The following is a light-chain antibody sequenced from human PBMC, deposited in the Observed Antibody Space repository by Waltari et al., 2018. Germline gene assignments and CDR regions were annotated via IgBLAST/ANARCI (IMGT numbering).Light chain of an antibody. J-gene: IGLJ2*01. CDR2: EVS. CDR3: SSYTSSSSVV. Sequence: QSALTQPASVSGSPGQSIPISCTGTSSDVGGYNYVSWYHQHPGKAPKLMIYEVSNRPSGVSNRFSGSKSGNTASLTISGLQAEDEADYYCSSYTSSSSVVFGGGTKLTVL. CDR1: SSDVGGYNY. V-gene: IGLV2-14*01.